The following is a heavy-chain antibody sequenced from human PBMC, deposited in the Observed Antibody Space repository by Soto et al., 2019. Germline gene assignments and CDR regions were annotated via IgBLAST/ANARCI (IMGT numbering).Heavy chain of an antibody. J-gene: IGHJ4*02. CDR2: INAGNGNT. V-gene: IGHV1-3*01. CDR3: ARSDWNYFLGY. D-gene: IGHD1-7*01. Sequence: VKVSFKASGYTFTSYAMHWVRQAPGQRLEWMGWINAGNGNTEYSQKFQGRVTITRDTSASTAYMELSSLRSEDTAVYYCARSDWNYFLGYWGQGTLVTVSS. CDR1: GYTFTSYA.